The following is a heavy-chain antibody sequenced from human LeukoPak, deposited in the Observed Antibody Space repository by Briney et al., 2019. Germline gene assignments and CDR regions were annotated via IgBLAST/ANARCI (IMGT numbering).Heavy chain of an antibody. J-gene: IGHJ4*02. D-gene: IGHD2-8*01. CDR1: EFSFSSYW. CDR2: IKQDGSEK. CDR3: AKDCDGCMMTFDN. V-gene: IGHV3-7*03. Sequence: GGSLRLSCEGSEFSFSSYWMSWVRQAPGKGLEWVAKIKQDGSEKYYVDSVKGRFTISRDNAKNSMYLQMNGLRAEDTAVYYCAKDCDGCMMTFDNWGQGTLVTVSS.